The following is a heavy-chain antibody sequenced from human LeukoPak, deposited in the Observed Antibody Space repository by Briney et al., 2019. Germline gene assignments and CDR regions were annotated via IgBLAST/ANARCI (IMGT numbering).Heavy chain of an antibody. CDR1: GFTFSSYA. J-gene: IGHJ4*02. CDR3: AKALVRYRSGGSCYYFDY. V-gene: IGHV3-23*01. CDR2: ISGSGGST. D-gene: IGHD2-15*01. Sequence: GGSLRLSCAASGFTFSSYAMSWVRQAPGKGLEWIPAISGSGGSTYYADSVKGRFTISRDNSKNTLYLQMNSLRAEDTAVYYCAKALVRYRSGGSCYYFDYWGQGTLVTVSS.